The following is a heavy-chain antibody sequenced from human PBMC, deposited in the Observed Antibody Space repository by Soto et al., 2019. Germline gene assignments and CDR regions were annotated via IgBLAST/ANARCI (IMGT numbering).Heavy chain of an antibody. Sequence: WESLKISCKGSGYIFRTSVIAWARQMPGKGLEWMGVTYPGDSDTKNSPSFEGQIIILEEMYISIAYLAYNRVKPSDIATFFCAPSGRYAYDSRTPERFFDYWGQGTLVTVSS. V-gene: IGHV5-51*01. CDR2: TYPGDSDT. CDR3: APSGRYAYDSRTPERFFDY. J-gene: IGHJ4*02. D-gene: IGHD5-18*01. CDR1: GYIFRTSV.